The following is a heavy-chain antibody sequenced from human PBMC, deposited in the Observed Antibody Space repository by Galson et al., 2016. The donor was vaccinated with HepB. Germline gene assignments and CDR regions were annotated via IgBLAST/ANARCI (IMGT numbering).Heavy chain of an antibody. CDR1: GFTFSSYS. J-gene: IGHJ4*02. D-gene: IGHD5-12*01. CDR2: ISSSSSYI. V-gene: IGHV3-21*01. Sequence: SLRLSCAASGFTFSSYSMNWVRQAPGEGLEWVSSISSSSSYIYYADSVKGRFSISRDNAKNSLYLQMNSLRAEDTALYYCARDPSPRRGPLWLRLTSTYFDYWGQGTLVTVSS. CDR3: ARDPSPRRGPLWLRLTSTYFDY.